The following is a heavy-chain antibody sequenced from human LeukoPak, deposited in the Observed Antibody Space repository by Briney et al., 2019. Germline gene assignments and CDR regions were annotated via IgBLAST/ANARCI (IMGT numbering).Heavy chain of an antibody. CDR3: ARARGTSSWDTGVFQH. J-gene: IGHJ1*01. D-gene: IGHD6-13*01. CDR2: INPSGGST. V-gene: IGHV1-46*01. Sequence: ASVKVSCKASGYTFTSYYIHWVRQAPGQGLEWMGIINPSGGSTSYAQKFQGRVTITRDTSTSIVYMELSSLRSEDTAVYYCARARGTSSWDTGVFQHWGQGTLVTVSS. CDR1: GYTFTSYY.